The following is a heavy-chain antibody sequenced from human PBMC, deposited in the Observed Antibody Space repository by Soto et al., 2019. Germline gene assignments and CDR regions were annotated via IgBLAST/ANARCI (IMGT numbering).Heavy chain of an antibody. D-gene: IGHD3-10*01. V-gene: IGHV4-39*01. CDR1: GGSISSSSYY. CDR2: IYYSGST. CDR3: ARHLATISTTVWVRGVHDY. J-gene: IGHJ4*02. Sequence: SETLSLTCTVSGGSISSSSYYWGWIRQPPGKGLEWIGSIYYSGSTYYNPSLKSRVTISVDTSKNQFSLKLSSVTAADTAVYYCARHLATISTTVWVRGVHDYWGQGTLVTVSS.